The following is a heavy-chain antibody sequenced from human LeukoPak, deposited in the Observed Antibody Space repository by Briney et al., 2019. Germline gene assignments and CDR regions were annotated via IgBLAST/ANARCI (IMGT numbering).Heavy chain of an antibody. J-gene: IGHJ6*02. V-gene: IGHV3-48*01. CDR1: GFTFRSYS. D-gene: IGHD3-10*02. CDR3: ARDVHGMDV. CDR2: ISSSSSAI. Sequence: GGSLRLSCAASGFTFRSYSMNWVRQAPGEGLEWISYISSSSSAIYYADSVKGRFTISRDNAKNSLYLQMISLRAEDTAVYYCARDVHGMDVWGQGTTVTVSS.